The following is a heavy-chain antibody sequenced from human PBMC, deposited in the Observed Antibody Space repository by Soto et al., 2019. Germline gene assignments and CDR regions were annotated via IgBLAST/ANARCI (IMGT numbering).Heavy chain of an antibody. D-gene: IGHD6-6*01. Sequence: QLQLQESGSGLVKPSQTLSLTCAVSGGSISSGGSFWSWIRQPPGKGLEWIGYIYHSGSTYYNPSLKSRVTISVDRSKNQFSLKLSSVTAADTAAYYCAGGIAARPLGYWGQGTLVTVSS. J-gene: IGHJ4*02. CDR3: AGGIAARPLGY. CDR2: IYHSGST. CDR1: GGSISSGGSF. V-gene: IGHV4-30-2*01.